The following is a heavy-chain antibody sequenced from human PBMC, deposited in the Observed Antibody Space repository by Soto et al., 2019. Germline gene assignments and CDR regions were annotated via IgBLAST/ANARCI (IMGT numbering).Heavy chain of an antibody. D-gene: IGHD2-2*01. J-gene: IGHJ5*02. CDR3: ARRTRYCSSTSCYHNWFDP. Sequence: ASETLSLTCAVYGGSFSDYYWSWIRQPPGKGLEWIGEINHSGSTNYNPSLKSRVTISVDTSKNQFSLKLSSVTAADTAVYYCARRTRYCSSTSCYHNWFDPWGQGTLVTVSS. V-gene: IGHV4-34*01. CDR1: GGSFSDYY. CDR2: INHSGST.